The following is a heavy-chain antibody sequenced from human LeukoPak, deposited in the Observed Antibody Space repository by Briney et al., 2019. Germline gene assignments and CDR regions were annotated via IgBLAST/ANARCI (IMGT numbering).Heavy chain of an antibody. J-gene: IGHJ4*02. CDR3: ARSGLTTVLYLD. Sequence: SETLSLTCGVSGGAFSKYYWSWIRQPPGKGLEWFGEVNRSGSTNYNPSLESRVTISADTSKNQFSLKLSSVTAAATAVYFCARSGLTTVLYLDWGQGTLVTVSS. D-gene: IGHD4-17*01. V-gene: IGHV4-34*01. CDR1: GGAFSKYY. CDR2: VNRSGST.